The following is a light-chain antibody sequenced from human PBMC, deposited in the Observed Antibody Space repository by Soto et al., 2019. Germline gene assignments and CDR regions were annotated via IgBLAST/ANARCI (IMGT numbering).Light chain of an antibody. J-gene: IGKJ2*01. CDR1: QSVGSSY. V-gene: IGKV3-20*01. Sequence: EIVLTQSPGTLSLSPGERATLSCRASQSVGSSYLAWYQQKPGQAPRLLIYGASSRATGIPDRFSGSGSGTDFTLTISRLEPEDFAVYYCQQFGSPYTFGQGTQLEIK. CDR2: GAS. CDR3: QQFGSPYT.